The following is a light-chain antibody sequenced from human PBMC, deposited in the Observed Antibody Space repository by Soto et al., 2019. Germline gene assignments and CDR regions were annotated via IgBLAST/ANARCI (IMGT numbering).Light chain of an antibody. Sequence: DIPLTQSPSFLSASVGDRVTITCRASQDITYYLAWYQQKPGKAPKLLIFGASTLQSGVPSRFSGSGSGTEFTLTISSLQPEDFATYYCQQLNIYSMFTFGPRTKVDI. CDR1: QDITYY. CDR3: QQLNIYSMFT. J-gene: IGKJ3*01. CDR2: GAS. V-gene: IGKV1-9*01.